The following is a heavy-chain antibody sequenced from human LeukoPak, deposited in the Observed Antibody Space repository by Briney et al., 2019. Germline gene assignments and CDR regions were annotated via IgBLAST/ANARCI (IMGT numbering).Heavy chain of an antibody. CDR2: INHSGST. Sequence: SETLSLTCAVYGGSFSGYYWSWIRQPPGKGLEWIGEINHSGSTNYNPSLKSRVTISVDTCKNQFSLKLSCVTAADTAVYYCARAGRLRPIDYWGQGTLVTVSS. CDR3: ARAGRLRPIDY. D-gene: IGHD4-17*01. V-gene: IGHV4-34*01. CDR1: GGSFSGYY. J-gene: IGHJ4*02.